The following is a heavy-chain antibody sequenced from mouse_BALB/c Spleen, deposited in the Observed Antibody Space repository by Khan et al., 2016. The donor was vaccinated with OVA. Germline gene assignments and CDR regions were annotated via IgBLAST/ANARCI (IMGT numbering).Heavy chain of an antibody. D-gene: IGHD2-2*01. Sequence: VQLQQSGPELMKPRASVKISCKASGYSFTSYYIHWVMQSHGKSLEWIGYIDPFSGDTTYDQKFKGKATLTVDKSSSTAHIHLSNLTSEDSAVYYCTRHGYVAWFTYWGQGTLVTVSA. CDR2: IDPFSGDT. J-gene: IGHJ3*01. CDR3: TRHGYVAWFTY. CDR1: GYSFTSYY. V-gene: IGHV1-31*01.